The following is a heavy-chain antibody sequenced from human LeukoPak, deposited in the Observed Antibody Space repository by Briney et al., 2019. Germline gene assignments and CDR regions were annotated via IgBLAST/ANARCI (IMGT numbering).Heavy chain of an antibody. CDR3: ARGGYSYGYPYYYGMDV. J-gene: IGHJ6*02. Sequence: SETLSLTCAVYGGSFSGYYWSWIRQPPGKGLEWIGEINHSGSTNYNPSLKSQVTISVDTSKNQFSLKLSSVTAADTAVYYCARGGYSYGYPYYYGMDVWGQGTTVTVSS. CDR2: INHSGST. D-gene: IGHD5-18*01. CDR1: GGSFSGYY. V-gene: IGHV4-34*01.